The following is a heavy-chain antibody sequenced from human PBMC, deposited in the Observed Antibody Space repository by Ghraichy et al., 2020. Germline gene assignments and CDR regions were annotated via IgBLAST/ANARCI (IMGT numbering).Heavy chain of an antibody. CDR1: GFTFSTYA. V-gene: IGHV3-23*01. CDR2: ISGNAGST. CDR3: AKALYGGLDY. J-gene: IGHJ4*02. D-gene: IGHD3-16*01. Sequence: GGSLRLSCAASGFTFSTYAISWVRQAPGKVLEWVSGISGNAGSTSYGDSVKGRFTISRDNSKNTLYLQMNSLRAEDTAVYYCAKALYGGLDYWGQGLLVTVSS.